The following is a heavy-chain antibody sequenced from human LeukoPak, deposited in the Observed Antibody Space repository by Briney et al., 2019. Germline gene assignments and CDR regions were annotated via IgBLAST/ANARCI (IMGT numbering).Heavy chain of an antibody. CDR3: ARGNTMIAVEV. CDR1: GGSISSDY. Sequence: SETLSLTCTVSGGSISSDYWSWIRQPPGKGLEWIGYIYYSGSTNYNPSLKSRVTISVDTSKNQFSLKLSSVTAADTAVYYCARGNTMIAVEVWGKGTTVTVSS. CDR2: IYYSGST. V-gene: IGHV4-59*01. D-gene: IGHD3-22*01. J-gene: IGHJ6*04.